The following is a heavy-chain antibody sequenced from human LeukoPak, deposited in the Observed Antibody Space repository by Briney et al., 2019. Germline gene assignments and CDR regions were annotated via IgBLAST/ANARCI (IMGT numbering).Heavy chain of an antibody. CDR2: IKQDGSEK. V-gene: IGHV3-7*01. CDR1: RFIFSNYW. J-gene: IGHJ3*02. D-gene: IGHD3-3*01. Sequence: QTGGSLRLSCAGSRFIFSNYWMSWVRQAPGKGLEWVATIKQDGSEKYYVDSVKGRFTISRDNAKNSLYLQMNSLRVEDTAAYYCASPEWLPDSIDIWGQGTMVTVSS. CDR3: ASPEWLPDSIDI.